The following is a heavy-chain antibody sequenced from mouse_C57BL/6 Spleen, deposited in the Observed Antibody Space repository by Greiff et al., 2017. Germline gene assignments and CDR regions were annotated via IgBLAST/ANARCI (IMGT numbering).Heavy chain of an antibody. V-gene: IGHV5-4*01. CDR1: GFTFSSYA. CDR2: ISDGGSYT. J-gene: IGHJ2*01. Sequence: EVQLVESGGGLVKPGGSLKLSCAASGFTFSSYAMSWVRQTPEKRLEWVATISDGGSYTYYPDNVKGRFTISRDNAKNNLYLQMSHLKSEDTAMYYCAREDHSYFDYWGQGTTLTVSS. CDR3: AREDHSYFDY.